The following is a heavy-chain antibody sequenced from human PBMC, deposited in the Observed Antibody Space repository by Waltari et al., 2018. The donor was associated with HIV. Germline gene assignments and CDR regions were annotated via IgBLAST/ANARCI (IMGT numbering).Heavy chain of an antibody. CDR1: GFTFNKYW. Sequence: EVQLVESGGGLVQPGGSLRLSCAASGFTFNKYWMTWVRQAPGKGLEWVANIKQDESEKYYVDSRKGRFTISRDNAKNSLFLQMNSLRVEDTAVYYCAREALYDSSGYYFDYWGQGTRVTVSS. CDR2: IKQDESEK. D-gene: IGHD3-22*01. CDR3: AREALYDSSGYYFDY. J-gene: IGHJ4*02. V-gene: IGHV3-7*01.